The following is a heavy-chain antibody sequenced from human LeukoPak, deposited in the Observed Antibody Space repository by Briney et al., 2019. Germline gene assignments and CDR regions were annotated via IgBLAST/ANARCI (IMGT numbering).Heavy chain of an antibody. CDR3: AKRSDSSSWSGFDY. D-gene: IGHD6-13*01. V-gene: IGHV3-30*02. CDR2: IRHDRSNE. Sequence: GGSLRLSCAASGFTFSSYGMHCVRQAPGKGLEWVAFIRHDRSNEYYVDSVKGRFTISRDNSKNTLYLQMKSLRGEDTAVYYCAKRSDSSSWSGFDYWGQGTLVTVSS. CDR1: GFTFSSYG. J-gene: IGHJ4*02.